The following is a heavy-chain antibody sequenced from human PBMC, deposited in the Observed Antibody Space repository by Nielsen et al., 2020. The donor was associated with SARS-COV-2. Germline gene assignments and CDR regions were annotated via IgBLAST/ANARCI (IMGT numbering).Heavy chain of an antibody. Sequence: GESLKISCAVSGFTFGTYWMSWVRQAPGKGLEWVANIKESGSERDYVGSVKGRFTISRDNVKNSLFLQMNSLRAEDTAVYYCAKGMMGFYYGMDVWGQGTTVTVSS. CDR3: AKGMMGFYYGMDV. V-gene: IGHV3-7*03. CDR2: IKESGSER. CDR1: GFTFGTYW. J-gene: IGHJ6*02. D-gene: IGHD3-16*01.